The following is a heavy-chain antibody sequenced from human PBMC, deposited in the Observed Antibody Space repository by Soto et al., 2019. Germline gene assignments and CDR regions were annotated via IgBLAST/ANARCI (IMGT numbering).Heavy chain of an antibody. CDR1: GGSISTVNYY. V-gene: IGHV4-30-4*01. Sequence: QVQLQESGPGLVKPSQTLSLTCTVSGGSISTVNYYWGWSRQPPDKGLEWIGHIYDGGSTYSNPSLNTRVTIARYTSKNQVTLKMSSVSAADSAVYYCTRGPSGDNGDYWGQGTLVTVSS. J-gene: IGHJ4*02. D-gene: IGHD7-27*01. CDR3: TRGPSGDNGDY. CDR2: IYDGGST.